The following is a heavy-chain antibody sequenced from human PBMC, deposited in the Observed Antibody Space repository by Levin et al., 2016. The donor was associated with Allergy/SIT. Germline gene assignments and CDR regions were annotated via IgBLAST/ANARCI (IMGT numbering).Heavy chain of an antibody. J-gene: IGHJ3*02. Sequence: GESLKISCVASGITGITFSSYWMSWVRQAPGKGLEWVANINQDDSEKHYVGSVEGRFTISRANGKKSLFLQMINLRAEDTAIYYCARAGWGSGNYYAGGFDIWGLGTKVTVSS. CDR1: GITGITFSSYW. CDR3: ARAGWGSGNYYAGGFDI. D-gene: IGHD3-22*01. CDR2: INQDDSEK. V-gene: IGHV3-7*01.